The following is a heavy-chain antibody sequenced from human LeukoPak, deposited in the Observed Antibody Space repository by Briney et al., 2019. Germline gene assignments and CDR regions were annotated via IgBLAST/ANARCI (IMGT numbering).Heavy chain of an antibody. CDR3: ARYCSSTSCYRPFDY. CDR1: GGSISSSSYY. Sequence: PSETLSLTRTVSGGSISSSSYYWGWIRQPPGKGLEWIGRSYYSGSTYYNPSLKSRVTISVDTSKNQFSLTLSSVTAADTAVYYCARYCSSTSCYRPFDYWGQGTLVTVSS. CDR2: SYYSGST. V-gene: IGHV4-39*01. D-gene: IGHD2-2*01. J-gene: IGHJ4*02.